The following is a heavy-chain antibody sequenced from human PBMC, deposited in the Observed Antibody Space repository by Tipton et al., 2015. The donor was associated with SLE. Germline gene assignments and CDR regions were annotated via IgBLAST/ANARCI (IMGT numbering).Heavy chain of an antibody. CDR1: GDSFSSGSSS. CDR2: IYNSGIT. D-gene: IGHD2-15*01. V-gene: IGHV4-61*02. CDR3: VKSVVVVSPRDYYYYVDV. Sequence: TLSLTCTVSGDSFSSGSSSWNWVRQPAGKGLEWIGLIYNSGITNYNPSLQSRVTLSVGMSKNQFSLRLSSVTAADTGVYYCVKSVVVVSPRDYYYYVDVWGQGTLVTVSS. J-gene: IGHJ6*03.